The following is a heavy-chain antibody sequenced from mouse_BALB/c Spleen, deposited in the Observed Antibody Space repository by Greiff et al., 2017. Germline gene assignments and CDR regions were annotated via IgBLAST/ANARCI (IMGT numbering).Heavy chain of an antibody. D-gene: IGHD2-14*01. V-gene: IGHV3-2*02. CDR2: ISYSGST. CDR1: GYSITSDYA. CDR3: ARYRYYYAMDY. Sequence: DVQLQESGPGLVKPSQSLSLTCTVTGYSITSDYAWNWIRQFPGNKLEWMGYISYSGSTSYNPSLKSRISITRDTSKNQFFLQLNSVTTEDTATYYCARYRYYYAMDYWGQGTSVTVSS. J-gene: IGHJ4*01.